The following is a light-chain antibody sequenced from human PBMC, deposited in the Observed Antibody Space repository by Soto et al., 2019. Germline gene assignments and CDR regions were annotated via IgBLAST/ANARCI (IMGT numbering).Light chain of an antibody. CDR1: QSVYTNY. CDR3: QHYGSSPPVYT. V-gene: IGKV3-20*01. J-gene: IGKJ2*01. Sequence: EIVLTQSPGTLSLSPGERATLSCRASQSVYTNYLAWYQQKPGQAPRLLIYGASRRATGIPDRFSGSGSGTDFTLTISRREPEDFAVYDCQHYGSSPPVYTFGQGTKLEIK. CDR2: GAS.